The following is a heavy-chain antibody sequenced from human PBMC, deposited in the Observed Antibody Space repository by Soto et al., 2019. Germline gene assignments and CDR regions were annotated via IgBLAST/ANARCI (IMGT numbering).Heavy chain of an antibody. CDR2: IYYSGST. V-gene: IGHV4-30-4*01. J-gene: IGHJ5*02. Sequence: PSETLSLTCTVSGGSISSGDYYWSWIRQPPRKGLEWIGYIYYSGSTYYNPSLKSRVTISVDTSKNQFSLKLSSVTAADTAVYYCARVCSSTSCYYARNNWFDPWGQGTLVTVSS. CDR3: ARVCSSTSCYYARNNWFDP. CDR1: GGSISSGDYY. D-gene: IGHD2-2*01.